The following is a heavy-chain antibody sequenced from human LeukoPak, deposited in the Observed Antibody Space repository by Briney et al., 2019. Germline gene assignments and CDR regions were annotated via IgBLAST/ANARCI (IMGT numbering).Heavy chain of an antibody. V-gene: IGHV4-61*08. CDR1: GGSISSGGYS. CDR2: IYYSGST. J-gene: IGHJ4*02. CDR3: ARVNYYGSGSYYNDY. D-gene: IGHD3-10*01. Sequence: SETLSLTCAVSGGSISSGGYSWSWIRQPPGKGLEWIGYIYYSGSTNYNPSLKSRVTISVDTSKNQFSLKLSSVTAADTAVYYCARVNYYGSGSYYNDYWGQGTLVTVSS.